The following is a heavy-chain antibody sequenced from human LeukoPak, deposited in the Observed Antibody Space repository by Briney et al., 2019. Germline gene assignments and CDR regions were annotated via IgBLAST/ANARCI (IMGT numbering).Heavy chain of an antibody. V-gene: IGHV3-21*01. CDR2: ISSSSSYI. J-gene: IGHJ4*02. D-gene: IGHD4-17*01. CDR1: GFTFSSYS. Sequence: GGSLRLSCAASGFTFSSYSMNWVRQAQGKGLEWVSSISSSSSYIYYADSVKGRFTISRDNAKNSLYLQMNSLRAEDTAVYYCARDRPVTPIDYWGQGTLVTVSS. CDR3: ARDRPVTPIDY.